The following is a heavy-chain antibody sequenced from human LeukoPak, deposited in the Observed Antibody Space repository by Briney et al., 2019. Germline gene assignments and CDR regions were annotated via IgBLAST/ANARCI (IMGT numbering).Heavy chain of an antibody. Sequence: GRSLRLSCVASGFTFSSFGMHWVRQAPGKGLEWVSLIRDSGETFYADSVKGRFTISRDNSKNTVYLQMNRLRVEDTAVYFCARDRAVTQVWVEFDSWGQGTLVTVSS. D-gene: IGHD3-16*01. J-gene: IGHJ5*01. V-gene: IGHV3-NL1*01. CDR1: GFTFSSFG. CDR2: IRDSGET. CDR3: ARDRAVTQVWVEFDS.